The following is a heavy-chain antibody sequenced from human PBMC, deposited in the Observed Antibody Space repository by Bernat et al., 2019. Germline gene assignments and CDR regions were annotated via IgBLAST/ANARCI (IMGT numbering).Heavy chain of an antibody. Sequence: EVQLLESGGGLVQPGGSLRLSCAASGFIFSSSAMNWVRQAPGKGLEWVSSIGNSGRRTNYADSVKGRFTISRDNAKNSLYLQMNSLRAEDTAVYYCARGTSTSAPYMDVWGKGTTVTVSS. CDR1: GFIFSSSA. CDR2: IGNSGRRT. V-gene: IGHV3-23*01. CDR3: ARGTSTSAPYMDV. J-gene: IGHJ6*03.